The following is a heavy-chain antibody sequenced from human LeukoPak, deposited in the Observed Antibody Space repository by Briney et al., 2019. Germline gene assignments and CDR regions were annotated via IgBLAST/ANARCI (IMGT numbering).Heavy chain of an antibody. D-gene: IGHD4-17*01. V-gene: IGHV3-23*01. CDR1: GFTVSSNY. CDR2: IRGSGGTT. CDR3: AKDSAIYDYGDFDY. J-gene: IGHJ4*02. Sequence: GGSLRLSCAAPGFTVSSNYMNWVRQAPGKGLEWVSGIRGSGGTTYYADSVKGRFTISRDNSKNTLYLQMNNLRAEDTAVYYCAKDSAIYDYGDFDYWGQGTLVTVSS.